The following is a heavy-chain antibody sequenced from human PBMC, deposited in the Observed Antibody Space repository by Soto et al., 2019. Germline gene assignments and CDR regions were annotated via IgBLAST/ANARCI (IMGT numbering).Heavy chain of an antibody. CDR2: IYWDDDK. J-gene: IGHJ6*02. V-gene: IGHV2-5*02. Sequence: QITLKESGPTLVKPTQTLTLTCTFSGFSLSTSGVGVGWIRQPPGKALEWLALIYWDDDKRYSPSLKSRLTITKDTSKNQVVLTMTNMDPVDTATYYCAHSKYDILTGYDYYGMDVWGQGTTVTVSS. CDR1: GFSLSTSGVG. CDR3: AHSKYDILTGYDYYGMDV. D-gene: IGHD3-9*01.